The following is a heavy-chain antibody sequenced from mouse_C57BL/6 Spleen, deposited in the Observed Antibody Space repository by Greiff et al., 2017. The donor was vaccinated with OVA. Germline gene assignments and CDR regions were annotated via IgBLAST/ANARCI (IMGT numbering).Heavy chain of an antibody. CDR3: ARGLRRDFDY. Sequence: QVQLKQSGAELMKPGASVKLSCKATGYTFTGYWIEWVKQRPGHGLEWIGEILPGSGSTNYNEKFKGKATFTADTSSNTAYMQLGSLTTEDSAIYYCARGLRRDFDYWGQGTTLTVSS. CDR1: GYTFTGYW. D-gene: IGHD2-4*01. J-gene: IGHJ2*01. CDR2: ILPGSGST. V-gene: IGHV1-9*01.